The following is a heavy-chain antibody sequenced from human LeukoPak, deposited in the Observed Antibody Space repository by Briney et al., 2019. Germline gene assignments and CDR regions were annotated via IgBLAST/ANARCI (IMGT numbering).Heavy chain of an antibody. CDR1: GGTFSSYA. D-gene: IGHD3-22*01. J-gene: IGHJ3*02. CDR3: ARAGIWDYSDSSGYHNAAFDI. CDR2: INPNIGGT. Sequence: ASVKVSCKASGGTFSSYAISWVRQAPGQGLEWMGWINPNIGGTNYVQKFQGRVTMTRDTSISTAYMELSRLRSDDTAVYYCARAGIWDYSDSSGYHNAAFDIWGQGTMVTVSS. V-gene: IGHV1-2*02.